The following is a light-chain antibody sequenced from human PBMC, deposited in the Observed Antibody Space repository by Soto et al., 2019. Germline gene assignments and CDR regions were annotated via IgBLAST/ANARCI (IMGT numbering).Light chain of an antibody. CDR2: GAS. CDR1: QSVNSN. J-gene: IGKJ4*01. V-gene: IGKV3-15*01. CDR3: QQYHIWPLGLT. Sequence: EVVMTQSPATLSVSPGERATLSCRASQSVNSNLAWYQQKPGQAPRLLIHGASTRAPDIPARFSGSGSGTDFTLTISSLKSEDLAVYYCQQYHIWPLGLTFGGGTRVEIK.